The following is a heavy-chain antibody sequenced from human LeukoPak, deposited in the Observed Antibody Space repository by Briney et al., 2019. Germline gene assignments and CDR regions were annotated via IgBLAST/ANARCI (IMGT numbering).Heavy chain of an antibody. Sequence: SVKVSCKASGGTFSSYAISWVRQAPGQGLEWMGGIIPIFGTANYAQKFQGRVTITADKSTSTAYMELSSLRSEDTAVYYCARDKARLLGWFDPWGQGTLVTVSS. CDR3: ARDKARLLGWFDP. D-gene: IGHD6-25*01. V-gene: IGHV1-69*06. CDR2: IIPIFGTA. J-gene: IGHJ5*02. CDR1: GGTFSSYA.